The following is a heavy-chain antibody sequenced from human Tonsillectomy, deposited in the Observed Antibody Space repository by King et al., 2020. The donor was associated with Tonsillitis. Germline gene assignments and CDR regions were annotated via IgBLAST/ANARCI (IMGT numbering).Heavy chain of an antibody. CDR2: ISYSGST. CDR1: GGSISSGDYY. J-gene: IGHJ5*02. D-gene: IGHD5-24*01. CDR3: ARDEGRDGLTRWFDP. Sequence: LQLQESGPGLVKPSQTLSLTCTVSGGSISSGDYYWSWIRQPPGKGLEWFGHISYSGSTYYNPPSKSRATISVDTSKNQFSLKLSSVTAADTAVYYCARDEGRDGLTRWFDPWGQGTLVTVSS. V-gene: IGHV4-30-4*01.